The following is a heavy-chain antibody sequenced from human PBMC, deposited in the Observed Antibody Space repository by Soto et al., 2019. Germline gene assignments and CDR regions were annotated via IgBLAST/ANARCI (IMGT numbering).Heavy chain of an antibody. Sequence: SETLSLTCSVYGGSFSGYYWSWIRQPPGKGLEWIGEINHSGSTNYNPSLKSRVTISVETSKNQFSLKLSSLTAADTAVYYCARGGIAAADAFYIWGQGTMVTVSS. J-gene: IGHJ3*02. CDR3: ARGGIAAADAFYI. CDR1: GGSFSGYY. V-gene: IGHV4-34*01. D-gene: IGHD6-13*01. CDR2: INHSGST.